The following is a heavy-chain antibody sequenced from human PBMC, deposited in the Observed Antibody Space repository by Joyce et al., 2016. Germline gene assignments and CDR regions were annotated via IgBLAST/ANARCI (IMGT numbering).Heavy chain of an antibody. V-gene: IGHV1-2*02. CDR1: GYTFTAYY. CDR3: ARDPFNSGDYSESGFSKHKFFDY. CDR2: INPISGGT. J-gene: IGHJ4*02. D-gene: IGHD3-22*01. Sequence: QVHLVQSGAEVKKPGASVKVSCKTSGYTFTAYYIHWVRQAPGQGLEWLGWINPISGGTIYSRKFQDRVSMTRDTSSSTVYMDLTRLRSDDTAMYFCARDPFNSGDYSESGFSKHKFFDYWGQGTLVTVSS.